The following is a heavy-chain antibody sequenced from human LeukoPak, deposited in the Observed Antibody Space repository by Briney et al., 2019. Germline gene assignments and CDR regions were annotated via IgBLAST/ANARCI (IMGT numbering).Heavy chain of an antibody. D-gene: IGHD4-17*01. CDR3: ARELTADQPYGDYPIYYYYGMDV. CDR1: GYTFTSYG. CDR2: ISAYNGNT. Sequence: GASVTVSCKASGYTFTSYGISWVRQAPGQGLEWMGWISAYNGNTNYAQKLQGRVTMTTDTSTSTAYMELRSLRSDATAAYYCARELTADQPYGDYPIYYYYGMDVWGQGTTVTVSS. V-gene: IGHV1-18*01. J-gene: IGHJ6*02.